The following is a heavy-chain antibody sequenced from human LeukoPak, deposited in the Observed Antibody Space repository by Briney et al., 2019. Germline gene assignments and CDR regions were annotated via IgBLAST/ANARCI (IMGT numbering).Heavy chain of an antibody. CDR1: GYTFTGYY. CDR2: MNPNSGGT. D-gene: IGHD3-16*01. Sequence: ASMKVSCKASGYTFTGYYMHWVRQAPGQGLEWMGWMNPNSGGTNYAQKFRGRVTMTRDTSISTAYMELRSLRSDDTAVYYCVRDPGGGIGFDYWGQGTLVTVSS. V-gene: IGHV1-2*02. CDR3: VRDPGGGIGFDY. J-gene: IGHJ4*02.